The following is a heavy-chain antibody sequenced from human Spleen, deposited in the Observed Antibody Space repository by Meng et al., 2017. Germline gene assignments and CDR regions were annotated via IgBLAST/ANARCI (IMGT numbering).Heavy chain of an antibody. CDR3: ARLGTYCSGGSCYSGWFDP. V-gene: IGHV4-4*02. J-gene: IGHJ5*02. CDR2: IYHSGST. Sequence: GSLRLSCAVSGGSISSSNCWSWVRQPPGKGLEWIGEIYHSGSTNYNPSLKSRLTISVDKSTNQFSLKLSSVTAADTAVYYCARLGTYCSGGSCYSGWFDPWGQGTLVTVSS. D-gene: IGHD2-15*01. CDR1: GGSISSSNC.